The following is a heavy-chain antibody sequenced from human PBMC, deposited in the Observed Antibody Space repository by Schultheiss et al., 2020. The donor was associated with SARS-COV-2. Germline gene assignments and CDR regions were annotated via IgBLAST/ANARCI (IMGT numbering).Heavy chain of an antibody. CDR2: IKEDGSEK. J-gene: IGHJ6*02. V-gene: IGHV3-7*01. D-gene: IGHD3-10*01. Sequence: GGSLRLSCAASGFTFGSYWMNWVRQAPGKGLEWVANIKEDGSEKYYVDSVKGRFTISRDNAKNSLYLQMNSLRAEDTAVYYCANLDPITMVRGVIQKAYYYYYGMDVWGQGTTVTVSS. CDR3: ANLDPITMVRGVIQKAYYYYYGMDV. CDR1: GFTFGSYW.